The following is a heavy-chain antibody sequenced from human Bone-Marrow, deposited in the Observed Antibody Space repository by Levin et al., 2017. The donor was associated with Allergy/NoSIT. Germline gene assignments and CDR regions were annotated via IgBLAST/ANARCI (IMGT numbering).Heavy chain of an antibody. CDR3: ARLNYYGSGTYGFDY. V-gene: IGHV4-30-2*01. J-gene: IGHJ4*02. Sequence: SETLSLTCAVSGGSLSTGDYSWSWVRLPPGKGLEWIGYIYLSGSTSYNPSLKSRVTISVDRSKNQFSLKLRSVTAADTAVYFCARLNYYGSGTYGFDYWGQGTLVTVSS. CDR1: GGSLSTGDYS. D-gene: IGHD3-10*01. CDR2: IYLSGST.